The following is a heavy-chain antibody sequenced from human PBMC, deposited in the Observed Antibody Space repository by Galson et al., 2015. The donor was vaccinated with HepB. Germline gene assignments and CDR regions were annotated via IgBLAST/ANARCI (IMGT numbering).Heavy chain of an antibody. V-gene: IGHV1-69*04. D-gene: IGHD3-22*01. CDR2: IIPILGIA. J-gene: IGHJ6*02. Sequence: SVKVSCKASGGTFSSYAISWVRQAPGQGLEWMGRIIPILGIANYAQKFQGRVTITADKSASTAYMELSSLRSEDTAVYYCASGDYYDSSGYYYGSDYYGMDVWGQGTTVTVSS. CDR1: GGTFSSYA. CDR3: ASGDYYDSSGYYYGSDYYGMDV.